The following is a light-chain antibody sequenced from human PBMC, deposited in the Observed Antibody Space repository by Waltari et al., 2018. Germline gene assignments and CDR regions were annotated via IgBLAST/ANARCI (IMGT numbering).Light chain of an antibody. CDR2: GAS. V-gene: IGKV1-12*01. CDR3: QQAHRLPFI. Sequence: DLQIPQSPSSVSASVGDRVTITCRESQDIRSLLAWYQQKPGRAPKLLIYGASTLQTGVSSRFSGGESGTNFTLTINSLQPEDFATYYCQQAHRLPFIFGQGTKLEIK. CDR1: QDIRSL. J-gene: IGKJ2*01.